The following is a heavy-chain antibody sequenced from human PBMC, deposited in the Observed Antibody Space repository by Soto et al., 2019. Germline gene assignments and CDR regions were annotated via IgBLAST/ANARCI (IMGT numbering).Heavy chain of an antibody. J-gene: IGHJ6*02. Sequence: SETLSLTCAVSGGSISSSNWWSWVRQPPGKGLEWIGEIYHSGSTNYNPSLKSRVTISVDKSKNQFSLKLSSVTAADTAVYYCARTAQEDYDFWSGYFYYYGMDVWGHGTTVTVS. CDR1: GGSISSSNW. CDR3: ARTAQEDYDFWSGYFYYYGMDV. V-gene: IGHV4-4*02. D-gene: IGHD3-3*01. CDR2: IYHSGST.